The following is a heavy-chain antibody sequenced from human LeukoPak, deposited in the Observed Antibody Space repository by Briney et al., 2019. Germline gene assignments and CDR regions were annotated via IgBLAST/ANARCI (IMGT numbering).Heavy chain of an antibody. CDR3: ARGLGYCSSSSCHFDY. Sequence: ASVKVSCKASGYSFINYAMNWVRQAPGQGLQWMGWINTNTGNPTYARGFTGRFVFSLDTSVSTTYLQITSLEAEDTAVYYCARGLGYCSSSSCHFDYWGQGTLVTVSS. V-gene: IGHV7-4-1*02. D-gene: IGHD2-2*01. J-gene: IGHJ4*02. CDR1: GYSFINYA. CDR2: INTNTGNP.